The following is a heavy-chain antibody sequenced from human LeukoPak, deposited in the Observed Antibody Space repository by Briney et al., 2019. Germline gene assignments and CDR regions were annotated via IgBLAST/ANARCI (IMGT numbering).Heavy chain of an antibody. J-gene: IGHJ4*02. CDR3: ARDSTSPKEDY. Sequence: PGGSLRLSCAASGFTVNSNYMSWVRQAPGKGLEWVSVIYSGGSTYYADSVKGRFTIPRDNSKNTLYLQMNSLRAEDTAVYYCARDSTSPKEDYWGQGTLVTVSS. CDR2: IYSGGST. D-gene: IGHD2-2*01. V-gene: IGHV3-53*01. CDR1: GFTVNSNY.